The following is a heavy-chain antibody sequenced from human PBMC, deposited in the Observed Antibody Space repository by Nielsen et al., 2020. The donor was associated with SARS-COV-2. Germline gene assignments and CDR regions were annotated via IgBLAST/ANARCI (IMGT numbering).Heavy chain of an antibody. Sequence: GESLKISCAASGFTFSTYWMHWVRQVPGKGLVWVSGINSDGGSTKYVDSVKGRFTISRDNAKNTLFLQMNSLRPEDTALYYCARGNGWGSYFDYWGQGTLVTVSS. V-gene: IGHV3-74*03. J-gene: IGHJ4*02. D-gene: IGHD7-27*01. CDR3: ARGNGWGSYFDY. CDR2: INSDGGST. CDR1: GFTFSTYW.